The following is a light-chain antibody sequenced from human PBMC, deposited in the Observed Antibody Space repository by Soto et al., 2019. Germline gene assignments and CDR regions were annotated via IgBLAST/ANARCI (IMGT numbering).Light chain of an antibody. J-gene: IGLJ2*01. CDR1: SSDLGVYNY. CDR3: SSYTSSTTLV. CDR2: AVS. V-gene: IGLV2-14*03. Sequence: QSALTQPASVSGSPGQSITVSCTGSSSDLGVYNYVSWYQHHPGKAPKLIIYAVSNRPSGVSNRFSASKSGNTASLTISGLQAEDEADYYCSSYTSSTTLVFGGGTKVTVL.